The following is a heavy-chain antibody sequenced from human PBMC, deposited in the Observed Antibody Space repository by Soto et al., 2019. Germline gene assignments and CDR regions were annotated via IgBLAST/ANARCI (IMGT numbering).Heavy chain of an antibody. CDR3: ARSAIPRGGWFRP. V-gene: IGHV4-4*07. D-gene: IGHD2-21*01. CDR1: ESISTYY. Sequence: SETLSLTCNVSESISTYYWSWIRQPAGKGLEWIGRIYASGSTNYNPSLKGRVSMSVDTSKKQFSLKLSSVTAADTAMYYCARSAIPRGGWFRPWGEGVLVTVSS. CDR2: IYASGST. J-gene: IGHJ5*02.